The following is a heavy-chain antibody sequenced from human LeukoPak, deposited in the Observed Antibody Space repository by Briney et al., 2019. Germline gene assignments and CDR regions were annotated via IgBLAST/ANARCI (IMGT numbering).Heavy chain of an antibody. CDR1: GYTFTSYY. V-gene: IGHV1-46*01. CDR2: INPSGGST. D-gene: IGHD3/OR15-3a*01. CDR3: ARDPLFWTGDSAFDF. Sequence: ASVKVSCKASGYTFTSYYMHWVRQAPGQGLEWMGIINPSGGSTSYAQKFQGRVTMTRDTSTSTVYMELSSLRSEDTAVYYCARDPLFWTGDSAFDFWGQGTLVTVSS. J-gene: IGHJ4*02.